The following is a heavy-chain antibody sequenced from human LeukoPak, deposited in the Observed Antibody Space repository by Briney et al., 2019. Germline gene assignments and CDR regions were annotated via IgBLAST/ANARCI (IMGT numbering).Heavy chain of an antibody. CDR3: AKNVSPFDY. CDR1: GFTFSSYA. D-gene: IGHD3-10*02. J-gene: IGHJ4*02. CDR2: ISGSGGST. V-gene: IGHV3-23*01. Sequence: PGGSLRLSCAASGFTFSSYAMSWVRQAPGKGLECVSTISGSGGSTYYADSVKGRFTISRDKSNNTLYLQMNSLGAEDTAVYYCAKNVSPFDYWAREPWSPSPQ.